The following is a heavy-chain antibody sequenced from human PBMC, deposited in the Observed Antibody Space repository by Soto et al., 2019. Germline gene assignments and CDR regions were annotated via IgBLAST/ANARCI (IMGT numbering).Heavy chain of an antibody. CDR1: GFTVSSNY. CDR3: ATNYYDSSGPSDY. V-gene: IGHV3-66*01. D-gene: IGHD3-22*01. J-gene: IGHJ4*02. Sequence: HPGGSLRLSCAASGFTVSSNYMSWVRQAPGKGLEWVSVIYSGGSTYYADSVKGRFTISRDNSKNTLYLQMNSLRAEDTAVYYCATNYYDSSGPSDYWGQGTLVTVSS. CDR2: IYSGGST.